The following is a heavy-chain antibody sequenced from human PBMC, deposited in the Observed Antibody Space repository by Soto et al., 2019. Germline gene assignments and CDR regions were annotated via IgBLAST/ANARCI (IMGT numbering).Heavy chain of an antibody. J-gene: IGHJ4*02. CDR1: NAPVGSSTYT. CDR2: IYNSGRT. Sequence: SETLSLTCTVSNAPVGSSTYTWGWIRQPPGKGLEWIGSIYNSGRTYYNPSLNSRVTVSVDTSKNQFSLKVTSVTAADTAVYYCARQVVDGTVTGSGSSDYWGQGTLGTVSS. D-gene: IGHD3-10*01. V-gene: IGHV4-39*01. CDR3: ARQVVDGTVTGSGSSDY.